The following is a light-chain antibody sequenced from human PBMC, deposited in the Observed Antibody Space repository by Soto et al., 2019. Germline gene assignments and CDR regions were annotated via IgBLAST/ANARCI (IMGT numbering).Light chain of an antibody. CDR2: DAS. CDR1: QSVSSY. J-gene: IGKJ4*01. Sequence: EIVLTQSPATLSLSPGERATLSCRASQSVSSYFAWYQQKPGQAPRLLIYDASNRATGIPDRFSGSGSGTDFTLTISSLEPEDFAVYYCQQRSNWPLTFGGGTRVETK. CDR3: QQRSNWPLT. V-gene: IGKV3-11*01.